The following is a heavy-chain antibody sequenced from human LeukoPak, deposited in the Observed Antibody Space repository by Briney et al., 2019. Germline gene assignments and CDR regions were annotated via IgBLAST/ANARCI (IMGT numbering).Heavy chain of an antibody. V-gene: IGHV3-74*01. CDR1: GFTFDSYA. J-gene: IGHJ4*02. D-gene: IGHD5-12*01. CDR2: INNDGSAT. CDR3: ARDVGYSAYD. Sequence: GGSLRLSCAASGFTFDSYAMSWVRQAPGRGLEWVSRINNDGSATTYADSVKGRFTISRDTAKNTVFLQMNSLRAEDTAVYYCARDVGYSAYDWGQGTLVTVSS.